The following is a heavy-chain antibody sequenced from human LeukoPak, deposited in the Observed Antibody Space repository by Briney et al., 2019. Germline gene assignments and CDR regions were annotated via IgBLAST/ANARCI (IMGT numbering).Heavy chain of an antibody. J-gene: IGHJ5*02. Sequence: SETLSLTCTVSGGSISSYYWSWIRQPPGKGLEWIGYIYYSGSTNYNPSLKSRVTISVDTSKNQFSLTLSSVTAADAAVYYCARVGAMYYYGSEPHWFDPWGQGTLVTVSS. CDR1: GGSISSYY. CDR2: IYYSGST. V-gene: IGHV4-59*01. D-gene: IGHD3-10*01. CDR3: ARVGAMYYYGSEPHWFDP.